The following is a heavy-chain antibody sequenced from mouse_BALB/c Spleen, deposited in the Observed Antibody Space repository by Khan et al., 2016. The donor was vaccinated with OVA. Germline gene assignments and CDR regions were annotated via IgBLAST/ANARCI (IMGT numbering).Heavy chain of an antibody. J-gene: IGHJ3*01. CDR1: GYSITGDYA. CDR2: ISYSGRT. D-gene: IGHD4-1*01. CDR3: AMGRTY. V-gene: IGHV3-2*02. Sequence: EVQLQESGPGLVKPSQSLSLTCTVTGYSITGDYAWNWIRQFPGNKLEWMGYISYSGRTSYNPSLKSRISVTRDTSKNQFFLQLNSVTTEDTATYYCAMGRTYWGQGTLVTVSA.